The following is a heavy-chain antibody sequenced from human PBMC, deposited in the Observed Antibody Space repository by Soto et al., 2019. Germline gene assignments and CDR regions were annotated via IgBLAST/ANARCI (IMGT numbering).Heavy chain of an antibody. J-gene: IGHJ6*02. V-gene: IGHV4-30-4*02. D-gene: IGHD2-2*01. CDR1: GASIGSGNKY. CDR3: ARAQYPFDVSLEREV. CDR2: IFSSGTT. Sequence: SKNMYITCTVYGASIGSGNKYWSWIRQAPEKGLEWIGYIFSSGTTYYNPSLKSRLTMSLDTSQNQFSLKLNSVTAADTAVDVRARAQYPFDVSLEREVWGHVTTVT.